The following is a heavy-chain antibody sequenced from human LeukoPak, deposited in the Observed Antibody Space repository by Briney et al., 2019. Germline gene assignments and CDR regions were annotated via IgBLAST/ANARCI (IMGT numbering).Heavy chain of an antibody. CDR3: AKAEYGGNYKPFEH. D-gene: IGHD4/OR15-4a*01. V-gene: IGHV3-43*02. CDR2: ISGDGDST. Sequence: GGSLRLSCAASGFTFDDYAMHWVRQVPGKGLEWVSLISGDGDSTYYEDSVKGRFTISRDNSKNSLYLYMDSLGTEDTALYYCAKAEYGGNYKPFEHWGQGTLVTVSS. J-gene: IGHJ4*02. CDR1: GFTFDDYA.